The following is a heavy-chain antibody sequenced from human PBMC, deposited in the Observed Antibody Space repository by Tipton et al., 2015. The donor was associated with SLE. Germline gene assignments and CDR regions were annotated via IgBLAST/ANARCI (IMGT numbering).Heavy chain of an antibody. V-gene: IGHV3-7*01. Sequence: SLRLSCAASGFTFTNYWMSWVRQTPGKGLEWVAHIKQDGSEKYYADSVKGRFTISRDNSKNTLYLQMNSLRAEDTAAYYCSSSLIDFFDYWGQGTLVTVSS. CDR3: SSSLIDFFDY. CDR1: GFTFTNYW. CDR2: IKQDGSEK. D-gene: IGHD6-6*01. J-gene: IGHJ4*02.